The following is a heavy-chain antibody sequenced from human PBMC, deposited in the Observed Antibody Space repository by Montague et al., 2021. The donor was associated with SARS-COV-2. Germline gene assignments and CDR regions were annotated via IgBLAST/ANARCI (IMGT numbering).Heavy chain of an antibody. Sequence: SETLSLTCAVSGGSISSSNWWSWVRQPPGKGLECIGEIYHSGSTKYNPSLKSRVNISVDKSKNHFSLKLSSVTAADTAVYYCARRGAGWFGSNPEGFDHWGQGTLVTVSS. J-gene: IGHJ4*02. CDR3: ARRGAGWFGSNPEGFDH. V-gene: IGHV4-4*02. CDR1: GGSISSSNW. CDR2: IYHSGST. D-gene: IGHD3-10*01.